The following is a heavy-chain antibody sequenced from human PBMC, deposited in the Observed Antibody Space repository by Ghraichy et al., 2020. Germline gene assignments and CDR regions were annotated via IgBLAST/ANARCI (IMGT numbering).Heavy chain of an antibody. V-gene: IGHV4-39*01. J-gene: IGHJ2*01. CDR3: ARHAKYYYDTSGSLGAGYFDL. D-gene: IGHD3-22*01. CDR1: GGTISSSSYY. Sequence: SETLSLTCAVSGGTISSSSYYWGWIRQPPGKALEWIGSIYYSGSTYSNPSLKSRVSISVDTSKNQFSLKLRSVAATDTAVYYCARHAKYYYDTSGSLGAGYFDLWGRGSLVSVSS. CDR2: IYYSGST.